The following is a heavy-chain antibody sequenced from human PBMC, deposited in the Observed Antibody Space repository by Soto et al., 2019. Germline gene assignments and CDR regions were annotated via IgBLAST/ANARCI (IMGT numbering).Heavy chain of an antibody. CDR1: GYSFSTYE. CDR3: ARDVGDESITYNDAFDV. Sequence: QAQLMQSAAEVKKPGASVKVSCKASGYSFSTYEINWLRQAPGQGLEWIGWVSAYRDYTDYAEKFQDRVTMTTDTSTNTAHMELRSLTYNDTAVYYCARDVGDESITYNDAFDVWGQGTMVTVSS. V-gene: IGHV1-18*01. J-gene: IGHJ3*01. D-gene: IGHD3-10*01. CDR2: VSAYRDYT.